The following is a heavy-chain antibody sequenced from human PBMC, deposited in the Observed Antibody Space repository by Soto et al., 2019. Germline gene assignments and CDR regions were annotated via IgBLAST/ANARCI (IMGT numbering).Heavy chain of an antibody. Sequence: PSETLSLTCTVSGGSISSGGYYWSWIRQHPGKGLEWIGYIYYSGSTYYNPSLKSRVTISVDTSKNQFSLKLSSVTAADTAVYYCARGAQSSDRSGTYYFDYWGQGTLVTVSS. CDR1: GGSISSGGYY. V-gene: IGHV4-31*03. CDR2: IYYSGST. D-gene: IGHD3-22*01. J-gene: IGHJ4*02. CDR3: ARGAQSSDRSGTYYFDY.